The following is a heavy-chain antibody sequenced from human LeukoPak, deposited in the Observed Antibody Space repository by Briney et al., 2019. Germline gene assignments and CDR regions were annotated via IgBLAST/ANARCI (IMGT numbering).Heavy chain of an antibody. CDR3: ARGRGGVQLWYDY. Sequence: SETLSLTCAAYGGSFSGYYWSWIRQPPGKGLEWIGEINHSGSTNYNPSLKSRVTISVDTSKNQFSLKLSSVTAADTAVYYCARGRGGVQLWYDYWGQGTLVTVSS. CDR2: INHSGST. J-gene: IGHJ4*02. D-gene: IGHD5-18*01. V-gene: IGHV4-34*01. CDR1: GGSFSGYY.